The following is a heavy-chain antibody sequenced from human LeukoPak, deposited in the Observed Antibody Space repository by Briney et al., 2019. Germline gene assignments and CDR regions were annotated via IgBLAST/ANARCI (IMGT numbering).Heavy chain of an antibody. D-gene: IGHD5-18*01. Sequence: SVKVSCKASGGTFSSYAISWVRQAPGQGLEWMGRIISIFGTANYAQKFQGRVTITTDESTSTAYMELSSPRSEDTAVYYCAGGGYSYGYILDPWGQGTLVTVSS. J-gene: IGHJ5*02. CDR3: AGGGYSYGYILDP. CDR2: IISIFGTA. CDR1: GGTFSSYA. V-gene: IGHV1-69*05.